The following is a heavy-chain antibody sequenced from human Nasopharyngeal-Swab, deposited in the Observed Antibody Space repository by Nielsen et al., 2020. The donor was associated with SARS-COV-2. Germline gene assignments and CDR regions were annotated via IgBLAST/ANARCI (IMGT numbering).Heavy chain of an antibody. J-gene: IGHJ4*02. D-gene: IGHD6-6*01. CDR2: INHSGST. CDR1: GGSFSGYY. Sequence: SETLSLTCAVSGGSFSGYYWSWIRQPPGKGLEWIGEINHSGSTNYNPSLKSRVTISADTSKNQFSLKLSSVTAADTAVYYCARGGIAARPDYFDYWGQGTLVTVSS. V-gene: IGHV4-34*01. CDR3: ARGGIAARPDYFDY.